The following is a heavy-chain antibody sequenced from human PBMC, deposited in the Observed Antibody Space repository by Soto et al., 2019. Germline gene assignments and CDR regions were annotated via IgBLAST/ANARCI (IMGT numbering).Heavy chain of an antibody. V-gene: IGHV3-21*06. CDR2: ISSTTNYI. Sequence: XGSLRLSCSASGFTLTRYSMNWVRQAPGKGLEWVSSISSTTNYIYYGDSMKGRFTISRDNAKNSLYLEMNSLRAEDTAVYYCARESEELTSNFDYWGQGTLVTVSS. D-gene: IGHD1-26*01. CDR3: ARESEELTSNFDY. J-gene: IGHJ4*02. CDR1: GFTLTRYS.